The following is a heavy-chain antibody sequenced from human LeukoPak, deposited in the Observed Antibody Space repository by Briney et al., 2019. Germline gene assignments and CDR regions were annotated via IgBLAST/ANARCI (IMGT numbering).Heavy chain of an antibody. CDR1: GGSISSYY. J-gene: IGHJ5*02. Sequence: PSETLSLTCTVSGGSISSYYWSWIRQPPGKGLEWIGYIYHSGSTNFNASLKSRVTISVDTSRNQFSLKVSSVPAADTAVYYCARGVGSGSYYFDPWGQGTLVTVSS. D-gene: IGHD1-26*01. CDR3: ARGVGSGSYYFDP. CDR2: IYHSGST. V-gene: IGHV4-59*01.